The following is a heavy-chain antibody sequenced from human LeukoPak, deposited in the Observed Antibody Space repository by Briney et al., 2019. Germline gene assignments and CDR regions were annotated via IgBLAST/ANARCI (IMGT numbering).Heavy chain of an antibody. Sequence: GGSLRLSCAASGFTFSSYWMSWVRQTPGKGLEWVANIKQDGSEKYYVDSVKGRFTISRDNSKNTLYLQMNSLRAEDTAVYYCAKSFVVVPAASDYWGQGTLVTVSS. CDR3: AKSFVVVPAASDY. CDR2: IKQDGSEK. V-gene: IGHV3-7*03. CDR1: GFTFSSYW. J-gene: IGHJ4*02. D-gene: IGHD2-2*01.